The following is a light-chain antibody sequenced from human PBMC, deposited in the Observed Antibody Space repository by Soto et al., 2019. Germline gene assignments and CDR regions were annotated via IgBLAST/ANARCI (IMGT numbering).Light chain of an antibody. CDR2: EVA. Sequence: QAVLTQPASVSGSPGQSITISCSGTSNDVGGYNSVSWYRQYPGKAPKLIIYEVANRPSGVSDRFSGSKSGNTASLTISGLQADDEADYYCYSYRGTSTRDVFGTGTKVTVL. CDR3: YSYRGTSTRDV. J-gene: IGLJ1*01. V-gene: IGLV2-14*01. CDR1: SNDVGGYNS.